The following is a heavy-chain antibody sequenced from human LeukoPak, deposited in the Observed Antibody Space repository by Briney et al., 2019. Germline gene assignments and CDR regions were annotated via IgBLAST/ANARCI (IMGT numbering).Heavy chain of an antibody. Sequence: GGSLRLSCAASGFTFSSYSMNWVRQAPGKGLEWVSSITSGSSYIYYAGSVKGRFTISRDNAKNSLYLQMNSLRAEDTAVYYCARGQYSSSSGGFDYWGQGTLVTVSS. CDR3: ARGQYSSSSGGFDY. V-gene: IGHV3-21*01. D-gene: IGHD6-6*01. J-gene: IGHJ4*02. CDR1: GFTFSSYS. CDR2: ITSGSSYI.